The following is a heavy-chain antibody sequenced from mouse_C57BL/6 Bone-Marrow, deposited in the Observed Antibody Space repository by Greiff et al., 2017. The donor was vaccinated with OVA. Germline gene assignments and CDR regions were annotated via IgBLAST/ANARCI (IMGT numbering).Heavy chain of an antibody. CDR1: GFTFSSYA. V-gene: IGHV5-4*01. Sequence: EVHLVESGGGLVKPGGSLKLSCAASGFTFSSYAMSWVRQTPEKRLEWVATISDGGSYTYYPDNVKGRFTISRDNAKNNLYLQMSHLKSEDTAMYYCARYYYGSAMDYWGQGTSVTVSS. J-gene: IGHJ4*01. D-gene: IGHD1-1*01. CDR2: ISDGGSYT. CDR3: ARYYYGSAMDY.